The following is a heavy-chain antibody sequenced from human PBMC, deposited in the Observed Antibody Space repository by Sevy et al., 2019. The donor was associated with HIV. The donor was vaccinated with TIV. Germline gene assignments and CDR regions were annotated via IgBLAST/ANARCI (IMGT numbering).Heavy chain of an antibody. CDR1: GYSLTKLS. CDR3: ATLYYYGSGSPRGWFDP. Sequence: ASVKVSCKVSGYSLTKLSMHWVRQAPGKGLEWMGGFDPEDGETIYAQKFQGRVTMTEDTSTDTAYMELSSLRSEDTAAYYCATLYYYGSGSPRGWFDPWGQGSLVTVSS. V-gene: IGHV1-24*01. D-gene: IGHD3-10*01. CDR2: FDPEDGET. J-gene: IGHJ5*02.